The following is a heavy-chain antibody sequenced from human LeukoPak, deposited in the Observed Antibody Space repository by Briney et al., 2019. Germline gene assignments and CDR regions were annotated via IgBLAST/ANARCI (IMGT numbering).Heavy chain of an antibody. CDR2: ISGSGGST. V-gene: IGHV3-23*01. CDR1: GFTFSSYA. Sequence: PGGSLRLSCAASGFTFSSYAMSWVRQAPGKGLEWVSAISGSGGSTYYADSVKGRLTISRDNAKNSLYLQMNSLRAEDTAVYYCARFVVVAAYYYYYGMDVWGQGTTVTVSS. CDR3: ARFVVVAAYYYYYGMDV. D-gene: IGHD2-15*01. J-gene: IGHJ6*02.